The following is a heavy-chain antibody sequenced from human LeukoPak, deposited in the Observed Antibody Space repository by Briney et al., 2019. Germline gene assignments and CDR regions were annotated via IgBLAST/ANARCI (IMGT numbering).Heavy chain of an antibody. CDR2: IYYSGST. CDR1: GGSISSYY. Sequence: SESLSLTCTVSGGSISSYYWSSIRQPPGKGLEWIGYIYYSGSTNYNPSLKSRVTISVDTYKNQFSLNLSSVTVADAAMSYCARAIEYSSSLSRFDPWGEGTLVTVSS. CDR3: ARAIEYSSSLSRFDP. J-gene: IGHJ5*02. V-gene: IGHV4-59*01. D-gene: IGHD6-6*01.